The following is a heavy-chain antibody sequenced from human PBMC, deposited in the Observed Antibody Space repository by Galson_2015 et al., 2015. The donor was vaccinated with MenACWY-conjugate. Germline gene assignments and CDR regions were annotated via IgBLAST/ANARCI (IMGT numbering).Heavy chain of an antibody. CDR2: TYYRSKWYN. J-gene: IGHJ4*02. D-gene: IGHD2-2*01. CDR3: AREAMYSTNFYAIDF. CDR1: GDSVSSSSAA. V-gene: IGHV6-1*01. Sequence: CAISGDSVSSSSAAWNWIRQSPSRGLEWLGRTYYRSKWYNDFAASVRGRIIITPDTSKNVISLQPNSVAPEDTAVYYCAREAMYSTNFYAIDFWGQGTQVTVSS.